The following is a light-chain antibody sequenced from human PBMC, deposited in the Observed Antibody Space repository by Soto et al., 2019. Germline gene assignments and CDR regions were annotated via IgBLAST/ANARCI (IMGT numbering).Light chain of an antibody. Sequence: QSVLTQPASVSGSPVQSITISCTGTSSDVGGYNYVSWYQQNPGKAPKLMIYEVSNRPSGVSNRFSGSKSGNTASLTISGRQAEDEADYYCSSYTSSSTRVFGTGTKVTVL. CDR2: EVS. J-gene: IGLJ1*01. CDR3: SSYTSSSTRV. CDR1: SSDVGGYNY. V-gene: IGLV2-14*01.